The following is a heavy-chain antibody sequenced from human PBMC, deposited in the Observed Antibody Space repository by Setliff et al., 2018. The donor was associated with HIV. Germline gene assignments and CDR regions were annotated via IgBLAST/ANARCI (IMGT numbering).Heavy chain of an antibody. CDR1: GYTFTSYD. CDR2: ISAYNGNT. CDR3: ARVLLRTNAVYGVVSNRFNP. V-gene: IGHV1-18*01. Sequence: ASVKVSCKASGYTFTSYDISWVRQAPGQGLEWMGWISAYNGNTNYAQKLQGRVTMTTDTSTSTAYMELRSLRSDDTAVYYCARVLLRTNAVYGVVSNRFNPWGQGSPVTVSS. J-gene: IGHJ5*02. D-gene: IGHD2-8*01.